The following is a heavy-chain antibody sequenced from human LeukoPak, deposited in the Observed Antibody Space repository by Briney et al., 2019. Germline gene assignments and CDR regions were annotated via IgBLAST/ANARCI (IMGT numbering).Heavy chain of an antibody. CDR2: ISYDGSNK. D-gene: IGHD6-19*01. Sequence: GGSLRLSCAASGFTFSSYAMHWVRQAPGKGLEWVAVISYDGSNKYYADSVKGRFTISRDNSKNPLYLQMNSLRAEDTAVYYCARAVAGLDYWGQGTLVTVSS. V-gene: IGHV3-30*04. CDR1: GFTFSSYA. J-gene: IGHJ4*02. CDR3: ARAVAGLDY.